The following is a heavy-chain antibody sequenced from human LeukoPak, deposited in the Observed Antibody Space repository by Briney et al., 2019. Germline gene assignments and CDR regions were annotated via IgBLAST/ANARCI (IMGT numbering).Heavy chain of an antibody. Sequence: MPSETLSLTCTVSGGSISSYYWSWIRQPPGKGLEWIGYIYYSGSTNYNPSLKSRVTISVDTSKNQFSLKLSSVTAADTAVYYCARVAGYYYGMDVWGQGTTVTVSS. CDR3: ARVAGYYYGMDV. J-gene: IGHJ6*02. CDR2: IYYSGST. CDR1: GGSISSYY. D-gene: IGHD6-13*01. V-gene: IGHV4-59*01.